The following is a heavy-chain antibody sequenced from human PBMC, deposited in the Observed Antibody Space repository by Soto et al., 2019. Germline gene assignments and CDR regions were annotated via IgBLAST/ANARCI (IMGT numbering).Heavy chain of an antibody. CDR3: ARVWGGAFDI. Sequence: TSETLSLTCTVFGRSISSYYWSWIRQPPGKGLEWIGYIYYSGSTNYNPSLKSRVTISVDTSKNQFSLKLSSVTAADTAVYYCARVWGGAFDIWGQGTMVTVSS. D-gene: IGHD3-10*01. CDR1: GRSISSYY. CDR2: IYYSGST. J-gene: IGHJ3*02. V-gene: IGHV4-59*01.